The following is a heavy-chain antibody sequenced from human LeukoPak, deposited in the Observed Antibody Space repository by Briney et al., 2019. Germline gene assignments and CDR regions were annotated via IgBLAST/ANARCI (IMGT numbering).Heavy chain of an antibody. CDR1: GGTFSSYA. V-gene: IGHV1-69*05. CDR2: IIPIFGTA. Sequence: SVKVSCKASGGTFSSYAISWVRQAPGQGLEWMGRIIPIFGTANYAQKFQGRVTITTDESTSTAYLELSSLRSEDTAVYYCAREQLSWPRGNWFDPWGQGTLVTVSS. J-gene: IGHJ5*02. D-gene: IGHD6-13*01. CDR3: AREQLSWPRGNWFDP.